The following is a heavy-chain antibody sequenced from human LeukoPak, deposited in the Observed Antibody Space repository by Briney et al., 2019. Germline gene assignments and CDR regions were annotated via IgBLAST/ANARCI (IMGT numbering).Heavy chain of an antibody. CDR3: ARANQQLDAFDI. D-gene: IGHD6-13*01. CDR1: GGSFSGYY. V-gene: IGHV4-34*01. Sequence: SETLSLTCAVYGGSFSGYYWSWIRQPPGKGLEWIGEINHSGSTNYNPSLKSRVTISVDTSKNQFFLKLSSVTAADTAVYYCARANQQLDAFDIWGQGTMVTVSS. J-gene: IGHJ3*02. CDR2: INHSGST.